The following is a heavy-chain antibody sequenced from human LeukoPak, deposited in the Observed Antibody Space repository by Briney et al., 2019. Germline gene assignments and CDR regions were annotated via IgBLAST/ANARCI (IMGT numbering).Heavy chain of an antibody. Sequence: GGSLRLSCAASGFAFSSYAMSWVRQAPGKGLEWVSSITISGATTYYADSVKGRLTISRDNSKTTLYLQMNSLRAEDTAVYYCATYDSGSYYRKAFDYWGQGTLVTVSS. CDR2: ITISGATT. D-gene: IGHD3-10*01. CDR1: GFAFSSYA. J-gene: IGHJ4*02. CDR3: ATYDSGSYYRKAFDY. V-gene: IGHV3-23*01.